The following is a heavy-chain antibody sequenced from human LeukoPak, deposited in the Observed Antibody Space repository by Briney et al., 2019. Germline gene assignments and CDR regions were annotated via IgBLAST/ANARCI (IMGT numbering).Heavy chain of an antibody. CDR2: ISYDGSNK. CDR1: GFTFSSYG. V-gene: IGHV3-30*03. J-gene: IGHJ4*02. CDR3: ARGFMYSSIYFDY. Sequence: GGSLRLSCAASGFTFSSYGMHWVRQAPGKGLEWVAVISYDGSNKYYADSVKGRFTISRDNSKNTLYLQMNSLRAEDTAVYYCARGFMYSSIYFDYWGQGTLVTVSS. D-gene: IGHD6-13*01.